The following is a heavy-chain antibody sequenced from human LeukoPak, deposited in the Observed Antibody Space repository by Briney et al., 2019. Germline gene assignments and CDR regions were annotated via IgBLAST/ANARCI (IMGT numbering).Heavy chain of an antibody. CDR3: AKPKYYYDSSEGYFDY. V-gene: IGHV3-23*01. D-gene: IGHD3-22*01. Sequence: GGSLRLSCAASGFTFSSYAMSWVRQAPGKGLEWVSAISGSGGSTYYADSVKGRFTISRDNSKNTLYLQMNSLRAEDTAVYYCAKPKYYYDSSEGYFDYWGQGTLVTVSS. CDR1: GFTFSSYA. J-gene: IGHJ4*02. CDR2: ISGSGGST.